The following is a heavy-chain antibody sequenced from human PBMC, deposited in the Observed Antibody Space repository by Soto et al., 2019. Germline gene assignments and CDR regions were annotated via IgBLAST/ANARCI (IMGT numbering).Heavy chain of an antibody. Sequence: SVKVSCKASGGTFSSYAISWARQAPGQGLEWMGGIIPIFGTANYARKFQGRVTITADESTSTAYMELSSLRSEDTAVYYCARDGYVDYYYGMDVWGQGTTVTVSS. CDR1: GGTFSSYA. D-gene: IGHD5-18*01. J-gene: IGHJ6*02. CDR2: IIPIFGTA. CDR3: ARDGYVDYYYGMDV. V-gene: IGHV1-69*13.